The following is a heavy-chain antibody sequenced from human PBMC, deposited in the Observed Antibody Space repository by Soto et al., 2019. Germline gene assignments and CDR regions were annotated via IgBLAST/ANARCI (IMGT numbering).Heavy chain of an antibody. CDR1: GGSISSGDYY. V-gene: IGHV4-30-4*01. J-gene: IGHJ4*02. CDR2: IYYSGST. Sequence: RSLNCTVSGGSISSGDYYWSWIRQPPGKGLEWIGYIYYSGSTYYNPSLKSRVTISVDTSKNQFSLKLSSVTAADTAVYYCARPGRSYDSFDYWGQGTLVTVSS. CDR3: ARPGRSYDSFDY. D-gene: IGHD3-22*01.